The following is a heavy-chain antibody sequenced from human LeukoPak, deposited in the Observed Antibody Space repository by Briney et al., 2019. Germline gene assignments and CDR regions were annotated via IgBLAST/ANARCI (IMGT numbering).Heavy chain of an antibody. CDR3: AKDISTSIAVAGTGIDYYYYGMDV. V-gene: IGHV3-9*01. D-gene: IGHD6-19*01. CDR1: GFTFDDYA. J-gene: IGHJ6*02. CDR2: ISWNSGSI. Sequence: GGSLRLSCAASGFTFDDYAMHWVRQAPGKGLEWVSGISWNSGSIGYADSVKGRFTISRDNAKNSLYLQMNSLRAEDTALYYCAKDISTSIAVAGTGIDYYYYGMDVWGQGTTVTVSS.